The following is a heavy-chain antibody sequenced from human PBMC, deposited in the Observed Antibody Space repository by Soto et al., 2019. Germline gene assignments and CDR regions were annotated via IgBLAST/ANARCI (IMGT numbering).Heavy chain of an antibody. V-gene: IGHV4-31*03. D-gene: IGHD6-19*01. CDR1: GRSVSSGGYY. CDR2: IYHIGSP. Sequence: PSETLSLTCTVSGRSVSSGGYYWTWIRQHPGGGLEWIGYIYHIGSPCYNPSLESRVTISLDTSKNQFSLNLTSVTAADTAIYYCVRDRALDSSGHWFDTWGQGTLVTVSS. CDR3: VRDRALDSSGHWFDT. J-gene: IGHJ5*02.